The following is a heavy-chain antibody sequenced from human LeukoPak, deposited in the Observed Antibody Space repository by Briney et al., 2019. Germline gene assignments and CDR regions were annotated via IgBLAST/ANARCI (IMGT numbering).Heavy chain of an antibody. D-gene: IGHD4-17*01. CDR2: ISSSSSAI. CDR3: ARTRYGGYFDY. J-gene: IGHJ4*02. CDR1: GFTFSSYS. Sequence: GGSLRLSCAASGFTFSSYSMNWVRQAPGKGLEWVSYISSSSSAIYYADSVKGRSTISRDNAKNSLYLQMNSLRAEDTAVYYCARTRYGGYFDYWGQGTLVTVSS. V-gene: IGHV3-48*01.